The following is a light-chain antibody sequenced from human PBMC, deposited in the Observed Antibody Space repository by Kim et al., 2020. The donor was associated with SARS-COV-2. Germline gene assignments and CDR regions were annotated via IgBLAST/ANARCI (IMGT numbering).Light chain of an antibody. CDR1: QSISSY. Sequence: SVGDRVTSACRASQSISSYLNWYQQKPGKAPKLLIYAASSLQSGVPSRFSGSGSGTDFTLTISSLQPEDFATYYCQQSYNTPTWTFGEGTKVDIK. CDR2: AAS. J-gene: IGKJ1*01. CDR3: QQSYNTPTWT. V-gene: IGKV1-39*01.